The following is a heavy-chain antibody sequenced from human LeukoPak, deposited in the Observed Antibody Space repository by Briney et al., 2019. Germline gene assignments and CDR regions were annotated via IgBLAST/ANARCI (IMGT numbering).Heavy chain of an antibody. D-gene: IGHD5-18*01. J-gene: IGHJ4*02. Sequence: GGSLRLSCAASGFTFTSYAMSWVRQAPGKGLEWVSSISGSGGSTFDADSVKGRFTISRDNSKNTLYLQMNSLRAEDTAVYYCTKAGDSYGPPYFDHWGQGTLVTVSS. CDR1: GFTFTSYA. V-gene: IGHV3-23*01. CDR3: TKAGDSYGPPYFDH. CDR2: ISGSGGST.